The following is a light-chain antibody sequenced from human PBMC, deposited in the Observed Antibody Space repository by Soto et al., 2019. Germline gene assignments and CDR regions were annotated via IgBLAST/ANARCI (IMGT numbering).Light chain of an antibody. CDR1: SSNIGAHYD. Sequence: QSVLTQPPSVSGAPGQRVTISCTGGSSNIGAHYDVHWYQQLPGTAPKLLIYGNSNRPSEVPDRFSGSKSGTSASLAITGLQAEDEADYYCQSYDSSLSSSFVVFGGGTKLTV. J-gene: IGLJ2*01. CDR3: QSYDSSLSSSFVV. V-gene: IGLV1-40*01. CDR2: GNS.